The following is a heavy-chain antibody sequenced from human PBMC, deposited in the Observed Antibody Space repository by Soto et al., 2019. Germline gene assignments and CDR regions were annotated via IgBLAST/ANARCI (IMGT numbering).Heavy chain of an antibody. J-gene: IGHJ4*02. V-gene: IGHV4-34*01. CDR1: GGSFSASS. D-gene: IGHD5-12*01. Sequence: QVRLQQWGAGLLKPSETLSLTYAVFGGSFSASSWTWIRQPPGKGLEWIGQIKHSGSTNYNPSLKSRVTISTDTSKNQFSLRLTSVTAADTALYYCARGGGSDPYFDSWGQGTLVAVSS. CDR2: IKHSGST. CDR3: ARGGGSDPYFDS.